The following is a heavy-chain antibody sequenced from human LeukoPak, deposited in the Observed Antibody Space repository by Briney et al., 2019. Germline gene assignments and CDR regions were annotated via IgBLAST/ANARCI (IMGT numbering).Heavy chain of an antibody. V-gene: IGHV1-8*01. D-gene: IGHD6-13*01. CDR3: ARGGGIAAADAYWYFDL. CDR2: MNPNSGNT. Sequence: ASVKVSCKASGYTFTSYDINWVRQATGQGLEWMGWMNPNSGNTGYAQKFQGRVTITRDTSASTAYMELSSLRSEDTAVYYCARGGGIAAADAYWYFDLWGRGTLVTVSS. CDR1: GYTFTSYD. J-gene: IGHJ2*01.